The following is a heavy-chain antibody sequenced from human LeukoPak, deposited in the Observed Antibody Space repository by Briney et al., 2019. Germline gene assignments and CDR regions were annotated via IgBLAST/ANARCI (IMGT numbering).Heavy chain of an antibody. Sequence: PGGSLRLSCAASGFTFSSYGMHWVRQAPGKGLEWVAVIWYGGSNKYYADSVKGRFTISRDNSKNTLYLQMDSLRAGDTAVYYCAKSPGSGWYSYFDYWGQGTLVTVSS. V-gene: IGHV3-33*08. D-gene: IGHD6-19*01. CDR1: GFTFSSYG. CDR3: AKSPGSGWYSYFDY. J-gene: IGHJ4*02. CDR2: IWYGGSNK.